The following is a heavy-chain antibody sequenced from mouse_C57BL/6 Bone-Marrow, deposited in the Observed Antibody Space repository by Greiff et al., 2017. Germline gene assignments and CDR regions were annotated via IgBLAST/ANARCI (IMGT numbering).Heavy chain of an antibody. J-gene: IGHJ4*01. CDR2: IDPANGKT. CDR3: ALYRYANNYVMDY. Sequence: EVQLQQSGAELVKPGASVKLSCTASGFNIKDTYMHWVRQRPDQGLEWIGRIDPANGKTKYDPRFQGKATVTSYTSTNTANLQLSSLTSEDTAVYYCALYRYANNYVMDYWGQGTSVTVSS. CDR1: GFNIKDTY. D-gene: IGHD2-14*01. V-gene: IGHV14-3*02.